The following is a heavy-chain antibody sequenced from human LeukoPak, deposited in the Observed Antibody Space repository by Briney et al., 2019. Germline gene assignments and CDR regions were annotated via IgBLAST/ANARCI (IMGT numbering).Heavy chain of an antibody. D-gene: IGHD2-21*01. CDR3: ARVGENDAFDI. CDR1: GFTFRKYS. Sequence: PGGSLRLSCAASGFTFRKYSMHWVRQAPGKRLEYVSAIANDGGESRTYYANSVNGRFTIFRDNSKNMLYLQMGSLRAEDMAVYHCARVGENDAFDIWGQGTMVTVSS. V-gene: IGHV3-64*01. CDR2: IANDGGESRT. J-gene: IGHJ3*02.